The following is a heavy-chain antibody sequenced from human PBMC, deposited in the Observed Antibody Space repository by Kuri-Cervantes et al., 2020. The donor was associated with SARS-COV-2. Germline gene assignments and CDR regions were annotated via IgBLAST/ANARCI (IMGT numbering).Heavy chain of an antibody. CDR1: GGSISSGGYS. D-gene: IGHD3-10*01. V-gene: IGHV4-30-2*01. CDR3: ARGRGSGRFDY. J-gene: IGHJ4*02. CDR2: IYHSGST. Sequence: LRLSCAVSGGSISSGGYSWSWIRQPPGKGLEWIGYIYHSGSTYYNPSLKSRVTTSVDRSKNQFSLKLSSVTAADTAVYYCARGRGSGRFDYWGQGTLVTVSS.